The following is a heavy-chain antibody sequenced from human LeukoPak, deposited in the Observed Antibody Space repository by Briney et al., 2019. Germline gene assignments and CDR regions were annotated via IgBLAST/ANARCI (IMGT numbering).Heavy chain of an antibody. CDR2: FDPEDGET. D-gene: IGHD1-26*01. V-gene: IGHV1-24*01. J-gene: IGHJ5*02. CDR3: ATKSVVGATDNWFDP. CDR1: GYTLTELS. Sequence: ASVKVSCKVSGYTLTELSMHWVRQAPGKGLEWMGGFDPEDGETIYAQKFQGRVTMTEDTSTDTAYMELSSLRSEDTAVYYCATKSVVGATDNWFDPWGQGTLVTVSS.